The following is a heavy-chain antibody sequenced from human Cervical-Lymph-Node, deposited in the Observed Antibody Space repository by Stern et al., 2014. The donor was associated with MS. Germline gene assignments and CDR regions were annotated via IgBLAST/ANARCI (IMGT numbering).Heavy chain of an antibody. Sequence: VQLVESGGGLVQPGGSLRLSCASSGFTFSSDSMNWVRQAPGKGLEWVSYISSGSSTIYYADSVKGRFTISRDNAKNSLYLRMNSLRAEDTAVYHCARVDYGMDVWGQGTTVTVSS. CDR3: ARVDYGMDV. CDR2: ISSGSSTI. CDR1: GFTFSSDS. J-gene: IGHJ6*02. V-gene: IGHV3-48*01.